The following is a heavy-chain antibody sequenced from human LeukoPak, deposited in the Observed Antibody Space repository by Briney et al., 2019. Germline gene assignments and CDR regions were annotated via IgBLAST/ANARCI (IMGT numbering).Heavy chain of an antibody. J-gene: IGHJ4*02. CDR1: GYTFTGYY. CDR2: INPNSGGT. CDR3: ARAVSRLQQRVLDY. V-gene: IGHV1-2*02. Sequence: ASVKVSCKASGYTFTGYYMHWVRQAPGQGLEWMGWINPNSGGTNYAQKLQGRVTMTRDTSISTAYMELSRLRSDDTAVYCCARAVSRLQQRVLDYWGQGTLVTVSS. D-gene: IGHD6-13*01.